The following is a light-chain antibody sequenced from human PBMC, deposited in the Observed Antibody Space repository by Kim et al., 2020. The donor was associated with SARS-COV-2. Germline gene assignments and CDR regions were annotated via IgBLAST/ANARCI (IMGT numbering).Light chain of an antibody. CDR3: QQYASSPLT. CDR1: QSVSSSY. Sequence: EIVLTQSPGTLSLSPGERATLSCRASQSVSSSYLAWYQQKPGQAPRLLIYGASSRATGIPDRFSGSESGTDFTLTISRLEPEDFAMYYCQQYASSPLTFGGGTKLEI. CDR2: GAS. J-gene: IGKJ4*01. V-gene: IGKV3-20*01.